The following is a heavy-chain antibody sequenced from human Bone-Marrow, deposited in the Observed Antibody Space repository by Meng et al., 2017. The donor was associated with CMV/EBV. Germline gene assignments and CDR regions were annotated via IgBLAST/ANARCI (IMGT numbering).Heavy chain of an antibody. Sequence: ASVKVSCKASGNTFTTHYVHWVRQAPGQGLEWMGIINPSSGSTIHAQRFQGRVTMTRDTSTSTVYMELNSLRSEDTAVYYCARDWYYDFYSEASDAFDIWGQGTMVAVSS. D-gene: IGHD3-3*01. CDR3: ARDWYYDFYSEASDAFDI. CDR2: INPSSGST. CDR1: GNTFTTHY. V-gene: IGHV1-46*01. J-gene: IGHJ3*02.